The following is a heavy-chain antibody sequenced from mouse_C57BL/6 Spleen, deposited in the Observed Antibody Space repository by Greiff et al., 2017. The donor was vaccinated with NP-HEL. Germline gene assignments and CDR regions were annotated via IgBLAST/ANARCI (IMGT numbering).Heavy chain of an antibody. D-gene: IGHD1-1*01. CDR2: IYPGGGYT. J-gene: IGHJ1*03. CDR3: ARCITPVEGYFDV. CDR1: GYTFTNYW. Sequence: VQLQQSGAELVRPGTSVKMSCKASGYTFTNYWIGWAKQRPGHGLEWIGDIYPGGGYTNYNEKFKGKATLTADKSSSTAYMQFSSLTSEDSAIYYCARCITPVEGYFDVWGTGTTVTVSS. V-gene: IGHV1-63*01.